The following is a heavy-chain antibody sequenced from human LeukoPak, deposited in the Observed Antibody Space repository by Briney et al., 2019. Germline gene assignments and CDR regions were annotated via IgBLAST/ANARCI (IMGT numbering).Heavy chain of an antibody. D-gene: IGHD5-12*01. CDR1: GFTFSSYG. V-gene: IGHV3-30*02. CDR2: IRYDGSNK. CDR3: AKDMEATLDY. Sequence: GGSLRLSCAASGFTFSSYGMHWVRQAPGRGLEWVAFIRYDGSNKYYADSVKGRFTISRDNSKNTLYLQMNSLRAEDTAVYYCAKDMEATLDYWGQGTLVIVSS. J-gene: IGHJ4*02.